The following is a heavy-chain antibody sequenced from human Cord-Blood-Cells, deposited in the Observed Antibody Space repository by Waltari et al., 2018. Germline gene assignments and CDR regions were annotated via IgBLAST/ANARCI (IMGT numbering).Heavy chain of an antibody. Sequence: SGAEVKKPGESLKISCKGSGYSFTSYWIGWVRQMPGKGLEWMGIIYPGDSDTRYSPSFQGQVTISADKSISTAYLQWSSLKASDTAMYYCARRIGDVWSGYYLDYWGQGTLVTVSS. J-gene: IGHJ4*02. CDR1: GYSFTSYW. V-gene: IGHV5-51*01. D-gene: IGHD3-3*01. CDR3: ARRIGDVWSGYYLDY. CDR2: IYPGDSDT.